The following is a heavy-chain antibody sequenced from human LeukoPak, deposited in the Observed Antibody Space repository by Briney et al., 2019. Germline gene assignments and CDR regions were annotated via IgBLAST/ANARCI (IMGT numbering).Heavy chain of an antibody. CDR3: ATGRQGTYAFDI. CDR2: IYYSGST. V-gene: IGHV4-59*01. CDR1: CGSISSYY. J-gene: IGHJ3*02. Sequence: SETLPLTCTVSCGSISSYYWSWIRQPPGKGLGWIGYIYYSGSTSYNPSLKSRVTMSVDTSKNQFSLKLSSVTAADTAVYYCATGRQGTYAFDIWGGGTMVTVSS. D-gene: IGHD1-14*01.